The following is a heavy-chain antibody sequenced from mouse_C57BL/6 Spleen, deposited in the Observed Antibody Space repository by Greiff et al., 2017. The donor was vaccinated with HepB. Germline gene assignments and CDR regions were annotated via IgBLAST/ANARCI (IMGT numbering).Heavy chain of an antibody. CDR3: ARDDYGSLDY. Sequence: EVQLQESGPGLVKPSQSLSLTCSVTGYSITSGYYWNWIRQFPGNKLEWMGYISYDGSNNYNPSLKNRISITRDTSKNQFFLKLNSVTTEDTATYYCARDDYGSLDYWGQGTTLTVSS. CDR2: ISYDGSN. D-gene: IGHD1-1*01. CDR1: GYSITSGYY. J-gene: IGHJ2*01. V-gene: IGHV3-6*01.